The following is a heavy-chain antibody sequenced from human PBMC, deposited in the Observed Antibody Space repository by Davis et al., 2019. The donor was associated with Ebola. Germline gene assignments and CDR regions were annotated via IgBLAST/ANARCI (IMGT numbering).Heavy chain of an antibody. V-gene: IGHV3-30*18. CDR3: AKPGGQAGWFDP. J-gene: IGHJ5*02. Sequence: GESLKISCAASGFTFSSYGMHWVRQAPGKGLEWVAVISYDGSNKYYADSVKGRFTISRDNSKNTLYLQMNSLRAEDTAVYYCAKPGGQAGWFDPWGQGTLVTVSS. D-gene: IGHD1-14*01. CDR2: ISYDGSNK. CDR1: GFTFSSYG.